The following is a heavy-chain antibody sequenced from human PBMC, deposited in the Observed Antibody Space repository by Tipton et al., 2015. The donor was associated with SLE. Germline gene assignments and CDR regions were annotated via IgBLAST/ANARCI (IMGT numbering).Heavy chain of an antibody. CDR2: SYYNGNT. J-gene: IGHJ6*02. CDR1: GGSISSGSYY. Sequence: TLSLTCTVSGGSISSGSYYWTWIRQPPGKGLEWIGFSYYNGNTKSNPSLKSRVIISVDTSKNQFSLKLNSVTAADTAVYYCARVQEGGYYYYGMDVWGQGTAVTVSS. CDR3: ARVQEGGYYYYGMDV. D-gene: IGHD3-16*01. V-gene: IGHV4-61*01.